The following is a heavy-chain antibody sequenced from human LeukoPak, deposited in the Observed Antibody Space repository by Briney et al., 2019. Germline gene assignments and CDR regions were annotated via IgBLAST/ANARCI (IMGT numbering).Heavy chain of an antibody. CDR2: IYYSGST. D-gene: IGHD6-19*01. CDR3: ARAASSGWYVGIDY. J-gene: IGHJ4*02. V-gene: IGHV4-59*01. Sequence: SETLSLTCTVSGGSISSYYWSWIRQPPGKGLEWIGYIYYSGSTNYNPSLKSRVTISVDTSKNQFSLKLSSVTAADTAVYYCARAASSGWYVGIDYWGQGTLVTVSS. CDR1: GGSISSYY.